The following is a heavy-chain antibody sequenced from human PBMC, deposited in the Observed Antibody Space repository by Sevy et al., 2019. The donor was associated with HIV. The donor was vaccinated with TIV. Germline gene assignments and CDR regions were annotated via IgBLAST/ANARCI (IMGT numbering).Heavy chain of an antibody. CDR1: GGSISSSAYY. V-gene: IGHV4-39*01. Sequence: SETLSLTCTVSGGSISSSAYYWGWIRQPPGKGLEWIASFYYSGNTYYNPSLKSRVTISVDTYKNQFSPKLSSVTAADTAVYYCATSVSARPDDYWGQGILVTVSS. J-gene: IGHJ4*02. D-gene: IGHD6-6*01. CDR3: ATSVSARPDDY. CDR2: FYYSGNT.